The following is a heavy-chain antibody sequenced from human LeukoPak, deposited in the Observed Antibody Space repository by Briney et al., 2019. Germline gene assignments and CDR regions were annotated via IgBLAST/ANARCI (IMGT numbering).Heavy chain of an antibody. Sequence: TGGSLRLSCAASGFTFSSYAMSWVRQAPGKGLEWVSSISNSAGSTFYADSVKGRFTISRDNSKNTLYLQMNSLRAEDTAIYYCARYCTSASCSGSSHFYGMDVWGQGTTVTVSS. CDR3: ARYCTSASCSGSSHFYGMDV. J-gene: IGHJ6*02. CDR1: GFTFSSYA. D-gene: IGHD2-2*01. CDR2: ISNSAGST. V-gene: IGHV3-23*01.